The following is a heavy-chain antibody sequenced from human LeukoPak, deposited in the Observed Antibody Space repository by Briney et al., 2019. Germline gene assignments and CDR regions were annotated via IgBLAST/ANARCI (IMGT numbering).Heavy chain of an antibody. J-gene: IGHJ5*02. D-gene: IGHD5-18*01. V-gene: IGHV3-53*01. Sequence: GGSLRLSCAASGFTVSSNYMSWVRQAPGKGLEWVSVIYSGGSTYYADSVKGRFTIARDNSKNTLYLQMNSLRAEDTAVYYCARQYSYGFHLLSWGQGTLVTVSS. CDR1: GFTVSSNY. CDR2: IYSGGST. CDR3: ARQYSYGFHLLS.